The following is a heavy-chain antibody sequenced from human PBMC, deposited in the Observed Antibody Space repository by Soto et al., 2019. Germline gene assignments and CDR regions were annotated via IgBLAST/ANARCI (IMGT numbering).Heavy chain of an antibody. CDR2: IYYTGGT. V-gene: IGHV4-59*01. CDR3: AREEVATDAFDI. Sequence: PSETLSLTCTVSGGSISSYYWSWIRQPPGKGLEWIGYIYYTGGTNYNPSLKSRVTISVDTSQNQFSLKLTSVTAADTAVYYCAREEVATDAFDIWGQGTMVTVSS. CDR1: GGSISSYY. J-gene: IGHJ3*02. D-gene: IGHD5-12*01.